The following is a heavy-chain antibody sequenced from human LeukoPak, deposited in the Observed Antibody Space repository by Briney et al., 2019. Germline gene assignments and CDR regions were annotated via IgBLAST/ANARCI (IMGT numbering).Heavy chain of an antibody. D-gene: IGHD3-22*01. CDR1: GGSISSYY. CDR3: ARAPPGTSYYYDSSGYYDPLLYDY. CDR2: IYYSGST. V-gene: IGHV4-59*01. J-gene: IGHJ4*02. Sequence: PSETLSLTCTVSGGSISSYYWSWIRQPPGKGLEWIGYIYYSGSTNYNPSLKSRVTISVDTSKNQFSLKLSSVTAADTAVYYCARAPPGTSYYYDSSGYYDPLLYDYWGQGTLVTVSS.